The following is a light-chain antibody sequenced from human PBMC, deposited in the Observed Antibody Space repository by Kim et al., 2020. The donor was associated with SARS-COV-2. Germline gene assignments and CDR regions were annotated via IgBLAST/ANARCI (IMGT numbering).Light chain of an antibody. CDR3: NARDGRGSHVV. Sequence: SSELTQDPAVSVALGQTVRITCQGDSLRSYYASWYQQKPGQAPVLVIYGKNNRPSGIPDRFSGSSSGNTASLTITGAQAEEEADYYCNARDGRGSHVVLGGGTQLTGL. CDR2: GKN. V-gene: IGLV3-19*01. J-gene: IGLJ3*02. CDR1: SLRSYY.